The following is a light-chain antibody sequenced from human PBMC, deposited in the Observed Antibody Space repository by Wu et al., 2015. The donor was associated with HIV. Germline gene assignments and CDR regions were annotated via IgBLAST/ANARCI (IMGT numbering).Light chain of an antibody. CDR2: GAS. CDR1: QSVSSNY. J-gene: IGKJ2*03. V-gene: IGKV3-20*01. Sequence: EIVLTQSPGTLSLSPGERATLSCRASQSVSSNYLAWYQQEPGQAPRLLIYGASSRATGIPDRFSGSVSGTDFTLTITRLEPEDFAVYYCQQYGTSPYSFGQGTKLEI. CDR3: QQYGTSPYS.